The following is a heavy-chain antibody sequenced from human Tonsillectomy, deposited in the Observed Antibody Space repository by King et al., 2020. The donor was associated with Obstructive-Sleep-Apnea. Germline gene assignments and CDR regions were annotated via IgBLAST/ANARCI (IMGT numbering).Heavy chain of an antibody. Sequence: VQLQQWGAGLLKPSETLSLTCAVYGGSFSAYYWGWIRQPPGKGLEWIGEINHSGSTNCNSSLKSRVTISVDTSRNQFSLKLHSVTAADTAVYYCARVLGAAGPDYYFDSWGQGTLVTVSS. J-gene: IGHJ4*02. CDR1: GGSFSAYY. D-gene: IGHD1-26*01. CDR3: ARVLGAAGPDYYFDS. CDR2: INHSGST. V-gene: IGHV4-34*01.